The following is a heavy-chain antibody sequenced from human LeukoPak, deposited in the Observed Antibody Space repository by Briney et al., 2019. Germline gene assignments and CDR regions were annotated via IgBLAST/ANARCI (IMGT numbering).Heavy chain of an antibody. Sequence: GGSLRLSCAASGFTFSNYSMNWVRQAPGKGLEGVSSISSSSSYMFYADSVKGRFTISRDNAKNSLYLQMNSLRAEDTAVYYCAVGACSGGSCYLNYYGMDVWGQGTTVTVSS. CDR2: ISSSSSYM. V-gene: IGHV3-21*01. CDR3: AVGACSGGSCYLNYYGMDV. D-gene: IGHD2-15*01. CDR1: GFTFSNYS. J-gene: IGHJ6*02.